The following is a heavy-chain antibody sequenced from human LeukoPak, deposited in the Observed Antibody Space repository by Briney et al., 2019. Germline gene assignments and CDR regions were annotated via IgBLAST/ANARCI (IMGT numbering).Heavy chain of an antibody. CDR3: ARRGSYNSKPHDWYFDL. J-gene: IGHJ2*01. Sequence: ASVKVSCKASGYTFTSYYMHWVRQAPGQGLEWMGIINPSGGRTSYAQRFQGRVTMTRDTSTSTVYMELSSLRSEDTAVYYCARRGSYNSKPHDWYFDLWGRGTLVTVSS. CDR2: INPSGGRT. CDR1: GYTFTSYY. D-gene: IGHD6-13*01. V-gene: IGHV1-46*01.